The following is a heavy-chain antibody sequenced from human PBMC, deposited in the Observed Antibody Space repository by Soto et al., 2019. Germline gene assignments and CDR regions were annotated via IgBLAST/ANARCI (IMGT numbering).Heavy chain of an antibody. CDR2: FDPEDGET. CDR1: GYTLTELS. CDR3: AKRKKLLWFGELWSYFDY. Sequence: ASVKVSCKVSGYTLTELSMHWVRQAPGKGLAWMGGFDPEDGETIYAQKFQGRVTMTEDTSTDTAYMELSSLRSEDTAVYYCAKRKKLLWFGELWSYFDYWGQGTLVTVSS. D-gene: IGHD3-10*01. J-gene: IGHJ4*02. V-gene: IGHV1-24*01.